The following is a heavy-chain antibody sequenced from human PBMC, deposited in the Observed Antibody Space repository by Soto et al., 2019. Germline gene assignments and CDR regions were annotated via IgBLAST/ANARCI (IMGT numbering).Heavy chain of an antibody. CDR3: AMGRRADY. CDR2: LNHNGST. CDR1: VGSCSGYY. D-gene: IGHD2-8*01. V-gene: IGHV4-34*01. Sequence: QVQLQQWGAGLLKPSETLSLTCAVNVGSCSGYYWNWIRQPQGKELEWTGELNHNGSTNYNPSLKSQATLAVDTSKNQFSLNLTSVTAADTAVDSCAMGRRADYWGQGTLVTVSS. J-gene: IGHJ4*02.